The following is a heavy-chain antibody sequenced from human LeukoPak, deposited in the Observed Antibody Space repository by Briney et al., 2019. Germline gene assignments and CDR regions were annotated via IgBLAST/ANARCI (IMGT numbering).Heavy chain of an antibody. CDR1: GFTFSSYW. J-gene: IGHJ3*02. CDR3: AKAATDVFDI. D-gene: IGHD2-15*01. CDR2: IKQDGGEK. Sequence: PGGSLRLSCAASGFTFSSYWMSWVRQAPGKGLEWVANIKQDGGEKYYVDSVKGRFTISTDNAKNSLYLQMSGLRAEETAVYYCAKAATDVFDIWGEGTMVSVS. V-gene: IGHV3-7*03.